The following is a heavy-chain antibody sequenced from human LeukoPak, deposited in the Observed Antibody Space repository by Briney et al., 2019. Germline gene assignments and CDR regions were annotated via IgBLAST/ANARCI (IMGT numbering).Heavy chain of an antibody. D-gene: IGHD2-2*02. Sequence: ASVKVSCMASGYTFTGYYMHWVRQAPGQGLEWMGWINPNSGGTNYAQKFQGRVTMTRDTSISTAYMELSRLRSDDTAVYYCARVCSTSCYTSPFDYWGQGTLVTVSS. CDR1: GYTFTGYY. J-gene: IGHJ4*02. CDR3: ARVCSTSCYTSPFDY. CDR2: INPNSGGT. V-gene: IGHV1-2*02.